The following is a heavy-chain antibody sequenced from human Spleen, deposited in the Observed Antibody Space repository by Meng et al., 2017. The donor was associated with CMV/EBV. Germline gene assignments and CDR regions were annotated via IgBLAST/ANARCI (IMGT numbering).Heavy chain of an antibody. CDR2: IIPIFGTA. J-gene: IGHJ4*02. CDR3: ARGRSGSYSGSAF. CDR1: GGTFSSYA. V-gene: IGHV1-69*12. D-gene: IGHD1-26*01. Sequence: QVPLVQAGAEGKKPGSPVKLSCKASGGTFSSYAISWVRQAPGQGLEWMGGIIPIFGTANYAQKFQGRVTITADESTSTAYMELSSLRSEDTAVYYCARGRSGSYSGSAFWGQGTLVTVSS.